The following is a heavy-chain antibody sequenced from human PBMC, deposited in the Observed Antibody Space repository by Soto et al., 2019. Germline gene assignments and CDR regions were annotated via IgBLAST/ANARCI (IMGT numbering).Heavy chain of an antibody. Sequence: EVQLVESGGGLVQPGGSLRLSCAASGFTVSSNYMSWVRQAPGKGLEWVSVIYSGGSTYYADSVKGRFTISRDNSKNTLYLQMNSMRAEDTAVYYCARDSNLGPHYYYGMDVWGQGTTVTVSS. D-gene: IGHD3-16*01. CDR1: GFTVSSNY. CDR3: ARDSNLGPHYYYGMDV. CDR2: IYSGGST. V-gene: IGHV3-66*01. J-gene: IGHJ6*02.